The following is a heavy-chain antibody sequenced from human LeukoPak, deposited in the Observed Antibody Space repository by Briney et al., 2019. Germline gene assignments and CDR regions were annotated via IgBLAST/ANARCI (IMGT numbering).Heavy chain of an antibody. D-gene: IGHD2-2*02. CDR1: GGTFSSYA. CDR2: IIPIFGIA. CDR3: ARVVCSSTSCYTFPWFDP. J-gene: IGHJ5*02. Sequence: ASVEVSCKASGGTFSSYAISWVRQAPGQGLEWMGRIIPIFGIANYAQKFQGRVTITADKSTSTAYMELSSLRSEDTAVYCCARVVCSSTSCYTFPWFDPWGQGTLVTVSS. V-gene: IGHV1-69*04.